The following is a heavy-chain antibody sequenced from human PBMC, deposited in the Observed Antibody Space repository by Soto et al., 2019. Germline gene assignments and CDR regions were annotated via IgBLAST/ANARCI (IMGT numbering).Heavy chain of an antibody. CDR2: IYFSGST. Sequence: QLQLQESGPGLVKPSETLSLTCTVSSGSISSSIYWGWIRQPPGKGLEWIGSIYFSGSTYYNPSLKSRVTISVETSKNHFSLRMSSVTAADTAVYYCARHVGIFRGSYREPGREFDYWGQGTLVTVSS. D-gene: IGHD3-16*01. J-gene: IGHJ4*02. CDR3: ARHVGIFRGSYREPGREFDY. CDR1: SGSISSSIY. V-gene: IGHV4-39*01.